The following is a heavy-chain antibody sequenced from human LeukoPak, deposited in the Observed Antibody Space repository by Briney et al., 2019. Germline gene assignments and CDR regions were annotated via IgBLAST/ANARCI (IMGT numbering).Heavy chain of an antibody. CDR1: GGTFISYA. J-gene: IGHJ4*02. V-gene: IGHV1-69*05. D-gene: IGHD1-1*01. Sequence: ASVKVSCKASGGTFISYAISWVRQAPGQGLEWMGGIIPIFGTANYAQKFQGRITITTDDSTSTAYMELSSLRSEDTAVYYCATYMLRDNWNVHTFDYWGQGTLVTVSS. CDR3: ATYMLRDNWNVHTFDY. CDR2: IIPIFGTA.